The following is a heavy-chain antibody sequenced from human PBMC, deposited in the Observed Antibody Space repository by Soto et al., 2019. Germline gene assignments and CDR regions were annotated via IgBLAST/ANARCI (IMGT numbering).Heavy chain of an antibody. Sequence: EVQLVESGGGLVQPGGSLRLSCAASGFTFSSYWMHWVRQAPGKGLVWVSRINIDGSSTSYADSVKGRFTISRDNAMNTLYVQMDSLSAEDTAVYYCAGELALIKADGSGTYAAWGYYYGLDVWGQGTTVTVSS. CDR2: INIDGSST. CDR1: GFTFSSYW. D-gene: IGHD3-10*01. V-gene: IGHV3-74*01. J-gene: IGHJ6*02. CDR3: AGELALIKADGSGTYAAWGYYYGLDV.